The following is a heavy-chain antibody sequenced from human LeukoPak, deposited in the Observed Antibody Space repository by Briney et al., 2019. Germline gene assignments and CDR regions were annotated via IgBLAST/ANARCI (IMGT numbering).Heavy chain of an antibody. V-gene: IGHV1-2*04. CDR2: INPNSGGT. CDR1: GYTFTGYY. D-gene: IGHD4-17*01. CDR3: AREGGYGDYDAFDI. J-gene: IGHJ3*02. Sequence: ASVKVSCKASGYTFTGYYMHWVRQAPGQGLEWMGWINPNSGGTNYAQKFQGWVTMTRDTSISTAYMELSRLRSDDTAVYYCAREGGYGDYDAFDIWGQGTMVTVSS.